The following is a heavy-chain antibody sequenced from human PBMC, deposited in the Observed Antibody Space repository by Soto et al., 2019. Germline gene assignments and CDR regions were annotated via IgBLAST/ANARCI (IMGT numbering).Heavy chain of an antibody. CDR1: GGTFSSYA. CDR2: IIPIFGTA. CDR3: AREGAMATPVY. V-gene: IGHV1-69*12. Sequence: QVQLVQSGAEVKKPGSSVKVSCKASGGTFSSYAISWVRQAPGQGLEWMVGIIPIFGTANYAQKFQGRVTITADESTSTAYMELSRLRSEDTAVYYCAREGAMATPVYWGQGTLVTVSS. J-gene: IGHJ4*02. D-gene: IGHD1-26*01.